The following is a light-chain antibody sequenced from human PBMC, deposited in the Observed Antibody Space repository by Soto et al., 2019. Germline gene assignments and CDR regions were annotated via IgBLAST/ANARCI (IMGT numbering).Light chain of an antibody. CDR1: SSNIGTSS. CDR3: AVWDDSLNGHV. CDR2: TND. V-gene: IGLV1-44*01. J-gene: IGLJ1*01. Sequence: QSVLTQPSSASGIPGQTVTISCSGSSSNIGTSSVHWYKHLPGTAPKPLIYTNDQRPSGVPDRFSGSKSGTSASLAISGLQSEDEADYYCAVWDDSLNGHVFGAGTKVTVL.